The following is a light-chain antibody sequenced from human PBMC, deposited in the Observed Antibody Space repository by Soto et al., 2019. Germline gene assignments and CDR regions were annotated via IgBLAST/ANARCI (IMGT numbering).Light chain of an antibody. CDR1: QSISSY. J-gene: IGKJ5*01. CDR2: AAS. V-gene: IGKV1-39*01. Sequence: DIQMTQSPSSFSESXGGGVPIPXXASQSISSYLNWYQQKPGKAPKLLIYAASSLQSGVPSRFSGSGSGTDFTLTISSLQPEDFATYYCQQANSISITFGQGTRLEIK. CDR3: QQANSISIT.